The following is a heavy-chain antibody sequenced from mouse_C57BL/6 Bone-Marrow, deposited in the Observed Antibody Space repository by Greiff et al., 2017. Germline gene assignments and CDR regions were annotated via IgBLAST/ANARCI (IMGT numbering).Heavy chain of an antibody. J-gene: IGHJ3*01. CDR2: IDPENGDT. CDR3: TTDDGYFSWFAY. D-gene: IGHD2-3*01. Sequence: DVKLQESGAELVRPGASVKLSCTASGFNIKDDYMHWVKQRPEQGLEWIGWIDPENGDTEYASKFQGKATITADTSSNTAYLQLSSLTSEDTAVYYCTTDDGYFSWFAYWGQGTLVTVSA. CDR1: GFNIKDDY. V-gene: IGHV14-4*01.